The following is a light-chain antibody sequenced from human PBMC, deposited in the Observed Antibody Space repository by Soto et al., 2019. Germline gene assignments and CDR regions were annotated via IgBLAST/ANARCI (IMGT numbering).Light chain of an antibody. CDR2: KAS. CDR1: QSISSW. Sequence: DIQMTQSPSTLSASVGARATITCRASQSISSWLAWYQQKPGKAPKLLIYKASSLETGVPSRFSGSGSGTEFTLIISSLQPDDFASYYCQQYGSSSPWTFGQGTKVEIK. V-gene: IGKV1-5*03. CDR3: QQYGSSSPWT. J-gene: IGKJ1*01.